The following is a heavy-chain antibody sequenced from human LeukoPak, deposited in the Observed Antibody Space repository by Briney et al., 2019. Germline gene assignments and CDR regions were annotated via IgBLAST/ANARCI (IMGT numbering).Heavy chain of an antibody. J-gene: IGHJ4*02. CDR1: GGTFSSYA. CDR3: SRLAAEYNWNYGFDY. V-gene: IGHV1-69*05. D-gene: IGHD1-7*01. Sequence: GSSVKVSCKASGGTFSSYAISWVRQAPGRGLEWMGGIIPIFGTANYAQKFQGRVTITTDESTSTAYMELSSLRSEDTAVYYCSRLAAEYNWNYGFDYWGQGTLVTVSS. CDR2: IIPIFGTA.